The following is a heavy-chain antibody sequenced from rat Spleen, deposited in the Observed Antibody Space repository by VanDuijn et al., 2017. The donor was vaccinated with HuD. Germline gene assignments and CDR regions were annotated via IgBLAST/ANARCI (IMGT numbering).Heavy chain of an antibody. CDR1: GFTFSDYA. D-gene: IGHD4-3*01. CDR3: VRQDTSGYSNWFTY. CDR2: ISYADTSGHSGT. J-gene: IGHJ3*01. V-gene: IGHV5-29*01. Sequence: EVQLVESGGGLVQPGRSLKLSCAASGFTFSDYAMAWVRQAPTKGLEWVATISYADTSGHSGTYYRDSVKGRFTISRDNAKSSLYLQMDRLRSGDTATFYCVRQDTSGYSNWFTYWGQGTLVTVSS.